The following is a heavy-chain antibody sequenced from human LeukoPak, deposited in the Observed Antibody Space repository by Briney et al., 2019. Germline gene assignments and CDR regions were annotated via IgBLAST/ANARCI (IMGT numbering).Heavy chain of an antibody. V-gene: IGHV3-33*01. J-gene: IGHJ5*02. Sequence: GGSLRLSCAASGFTFSSYGMHWVRQAPGKGLEWVAVIWYDGNNKYYADSVKGRFTTSRDNSKNTLYLQMNSLRAEDTAVYYCARGSGAYYTWFDPWGQGTLVTVSS. D-gene: IGHD3-16*01. CDR1: GFTFSSYG. CDR2: IWYDGNNK. CDR3: ARGSGAYYTWFDP.